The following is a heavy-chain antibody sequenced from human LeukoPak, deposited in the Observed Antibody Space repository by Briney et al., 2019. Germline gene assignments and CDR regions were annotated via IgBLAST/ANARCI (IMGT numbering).Heavy chain of an antibody. V-gene: IGHV4-59*08. CDR2: IYYGGST. J-gene: IGHJ3*02. CDR1: GGSMNNYY. CDR3: ARPRSQWLGNDGFDM. Sequence: PSETLSLTCTVSGGSMNNYYWTWLRQSPGKGLEWIGYIYYGGSTNYNPSLKSRVTISIDTSKNQFSLKLSSVTAADTAVYYCARPRSQWLGNDGFDMWGQGTLVTVSS. D-gene: IGHD6-19*01.